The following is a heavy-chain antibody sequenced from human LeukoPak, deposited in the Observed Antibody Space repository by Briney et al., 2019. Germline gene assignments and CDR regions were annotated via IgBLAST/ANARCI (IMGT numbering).Heavy chain of an antibody. D-gene: IGHD6-25*01. V-gene: IGHV4-39*02. J-gene: IGHJ4*02. CDR3: ARSSGTGTFSY. CDR2: VYYGRSP. Sequence: SETLSLTCTVSGDSISRSTYYWAWIRQPPGEGLEWIGSVYYGRSPYFNPSLESRATISVDTSKNRFSLKMSSVTAADTAVYYCARSSGTGTFSYWGQGTLVTVSS. CDR1: GDSISRSTYY.